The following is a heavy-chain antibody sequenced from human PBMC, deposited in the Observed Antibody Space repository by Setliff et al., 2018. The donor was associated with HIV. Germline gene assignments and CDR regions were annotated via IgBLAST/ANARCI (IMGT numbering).Heavy chain of an antibody. CDR3: ARGSFFGDYGNYYYYALDV. CDR1: GYTFTSYD. CDR2: INPNSGNI. J-gene: IGHJ6*02. D-gene: IGHD4-17*01. V-gene: IGHV1-8*01. Sequence: GASVKVSCKASGYTFTSYDINWVRQATGQGLEWMAWINPNSGNIDYAQKFQGRVTMTKNTSISTAYLELSSLRSEDTAVYYCARGSFFGDYGNYYYYALDVWGQGTTVTVSS.